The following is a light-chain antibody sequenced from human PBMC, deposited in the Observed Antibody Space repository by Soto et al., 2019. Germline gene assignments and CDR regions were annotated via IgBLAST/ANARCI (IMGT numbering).Light chain of an antibody. V-gene: IGLV1-44*01. CDR2: NNN. CDR3: AAWDDSLNGLV. Sequence: QAVVTQPPSASGTPGQRVTISCSGSSSNIGSNTVNWYQQLPGTDPKLLIYNNNQRPSGVPDRFSGSKSATSGSLAISGLQSEDEADYYCAAWDDSLNGLVFGTGTKVTVL. J-gene: IGLJ1*01. CDR1: SSNIGSNT.